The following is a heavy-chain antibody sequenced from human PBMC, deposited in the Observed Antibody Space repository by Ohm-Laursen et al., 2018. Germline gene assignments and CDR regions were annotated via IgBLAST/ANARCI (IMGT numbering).Heavy chain of an antibody. CDR1: GGSFSDYN. CDR3: AAWHGYFDI. V-gene: IGHV4-34*01. J-gene: IGHJ2*01. Sequence: GTLSLTCAVYGGSFSDYNWSWIRRTPGKGLEWIGEINHSGTTDYNPSLKSRVTISVDTSKKQFSLKLSSVTAADTTMYYCAAWHGYFDIWGRGTLVTVSS. CDR2: INHSGTT.